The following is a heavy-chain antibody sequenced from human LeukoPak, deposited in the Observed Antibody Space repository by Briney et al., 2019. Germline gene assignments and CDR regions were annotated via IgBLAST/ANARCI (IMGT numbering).Heavy chain of an antibody. J-gene: IGHJ6*03. CDR2: IIPIFGTA. CDR3: ARAKETGTPYYYYYMDV. D-gene: IGHD1-1*01. CDR1: GGTFSSYA. Sequence: SVKVSCKASGGTFSSYAISWVRQAPGQGLEWMGGIIPIFGTANYAQKFQGRVTITTDESTSTAYTELSSLRSEDTAVYYCARAKETGTPYYYYYMDVWGKGTTVTVSS. V-gene: IGHV1-69*05.